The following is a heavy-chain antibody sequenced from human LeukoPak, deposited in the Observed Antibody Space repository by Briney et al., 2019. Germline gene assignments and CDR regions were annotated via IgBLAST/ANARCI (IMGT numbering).Heavy chain of an antibody. CDR1: GFTFSSNY. Sequence: GGSLRLSCAASGFTFSSNYMSWVRQAPGKGLEWVSVIYSGGSTFYADSVMGRFTISRDNSKNTLYLQMNSLRAEDTAVYYCARGGMATIIPFDYWGQGTLVTVSS. CDR3: ARGGMATIIPFDY. V-gene: IGHV3-53*01. J-gene: IGHJ4*02. D-gene: IGHD5-24*01. CDR2: IYSGGST.